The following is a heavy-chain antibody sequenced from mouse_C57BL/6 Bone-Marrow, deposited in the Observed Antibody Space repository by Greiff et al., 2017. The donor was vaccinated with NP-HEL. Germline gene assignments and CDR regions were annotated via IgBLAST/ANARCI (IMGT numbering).Heavy chain of an antibody. CDR2: IYWDDDK. CDR3: ARRVIYYDYDGLGFAY. J-gene: IGHJ3*01. CDR1: GFSLSTSGMG. V-gene: IGHV8-12*01. D-gene: IGHD2-4*01. Sequence: QVTLKESGPGILQSSQTLSLTCSFSGFSLSTSGMGVSWIRQPSGKGLEWLAHIYWDDDKRYNPSLKSRLTISKDTSRNQVFLKITSVDTADTATYYCARRVIYYDYDGLGFAYWGQGTLVTVSA.